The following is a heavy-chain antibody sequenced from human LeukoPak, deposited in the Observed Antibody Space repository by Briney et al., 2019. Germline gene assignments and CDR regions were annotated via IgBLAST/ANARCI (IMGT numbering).Heavy chain of an antibody. D-gene: IGHD4-17*01. CDR2: IYYSGST. V-gene: IGHV4-61*05. CDR3: ARVAPHFYGDYSEYFQH. CDR1: GGSISSSSYY. J-gene: IGHJ1*01. Sequence: SGTLSLTCAVSGGSISSSSYYWGWIRQPPGKGLEWIGYIYYSGSTDYNPSLKSRVTIPVDTSKNQFSLKLSSVTAADTAVYYCARVAPHFYGDYSEYFQHWGQGTLVTVSS.